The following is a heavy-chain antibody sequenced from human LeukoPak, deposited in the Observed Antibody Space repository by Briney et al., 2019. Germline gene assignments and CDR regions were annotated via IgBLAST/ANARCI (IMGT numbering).Heavy chain of an antibody. CDR2: ISAYNGNT. Sequence: ASVKVSCKASGYTFTSYGISWVRQAPGQGLEWMGWISAYNGNTDYAQKLQGRVTMTTDTSTSTAYMELRSLRSDDTAVYYCARDTSVVVASTPGDYWGQGTLVTVSS. D-gene: IGHD2-15*01. CDR1: GYTFTSYG. J-gene: IGHJ4*02. V-gene: IGHV1-18*01. CDR3: ARDTSVVVASTPGDY.